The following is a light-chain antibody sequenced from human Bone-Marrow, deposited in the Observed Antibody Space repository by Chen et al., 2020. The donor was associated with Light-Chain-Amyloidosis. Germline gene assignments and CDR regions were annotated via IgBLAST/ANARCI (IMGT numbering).Light chain of an antibody. CDR3: YTYAGSATFV. Sequence: QSALTHPASVSGSTGQSITIPFTGTSSNVGDYSLVSWYQQHPGKAPKLILYEGIQRPSGVSSRFSGSMSGNTASLTISGLQTEDEADYFCYTYAGSATFVFGSATTVTVL. J-gene: IGLJ1*01. CDR1: SSNVGDYSL. CDR2: EGI. V-gene: IGLV2-23*01.